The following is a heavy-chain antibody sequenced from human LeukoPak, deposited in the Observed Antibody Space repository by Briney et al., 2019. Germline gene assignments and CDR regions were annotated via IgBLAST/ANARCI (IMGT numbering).Heavy chain of an antibody. D-gene: IGHD2-2*01. CDR1: GFTFSRFG. J-gene: IGHJ4*02. V-gene: IGHV3-30*18. CDR3: AKGRGYCNTSCRIDY. Sequence: GRSLRLSCAASGFTFSRFGMHWVRQAPGKGLEWVAVISYDGSNKYYADSVKGRFTISRDNSKNTLDLQMNSLRDEDTAEYYCAKGRGYCNTSCRIDYWGQGTLVTVSS. CDR2: ISYDGSNK.